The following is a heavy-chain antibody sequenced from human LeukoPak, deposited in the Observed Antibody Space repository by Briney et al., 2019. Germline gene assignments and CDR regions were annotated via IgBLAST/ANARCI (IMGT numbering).Heavy chain of an antibody. CDR1: GFNFNSYI. D-gene: IGHD2-8*01. Sequence: GGSLRLSCAASGFNFNSYIMNWVRQAPGKGLQWVANILASGSPTYYADSVKGRFIISRDNSKNTVYLQMNSLRVEDTAIYYCAKDRAGMLWYFDYWGQGTLVTVSS. V-gene: IGHV3-23*01. J-gene: IGHJ4*02. CDR2: ILASGSPT. CDR3: AKDRAGMLWYFDY.